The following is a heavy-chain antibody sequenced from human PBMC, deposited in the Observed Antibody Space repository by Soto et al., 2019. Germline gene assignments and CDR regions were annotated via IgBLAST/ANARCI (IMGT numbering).Heavy chain of an antibody. CDR1: GGSFSGYY. D-gene: IGHD6-13*01. J-gene: IGHJ5*02. Sequence: SETLSLTCAVYGGSFSGYYWSWIRQPPGKGLEWIGEINHSGSTNYNPSLKSRVTISVDTSKNQFSLKLSSVTAVDTAVYYCARGTAAAGNWFDPWGQGTLVTVSS. V-gene: IGHV4-34*01. CDR2: INHSGST. CDR3: ARGTAAAGNWFDP.